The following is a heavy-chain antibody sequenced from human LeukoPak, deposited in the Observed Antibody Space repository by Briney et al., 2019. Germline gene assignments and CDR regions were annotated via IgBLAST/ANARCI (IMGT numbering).Heavy chain of an antibody. J-gene: IGHJ4*02. Sequence: SETLSLTCAVYGGSFSGYYWSWIRQPPGKGLEWIGEINHSGSTNYNPSLKSRVTISVDTSKNQFSLKLSSVTAADTAVYYCARGGPYQELDYWGQGTLATVSS. V-gene: IGHV4-34*01. D-gene: IGHD2-2*01. CDR2: INHSGST. CDR3: ARGGPYQELDY. CDR1: GGSFSGYY.